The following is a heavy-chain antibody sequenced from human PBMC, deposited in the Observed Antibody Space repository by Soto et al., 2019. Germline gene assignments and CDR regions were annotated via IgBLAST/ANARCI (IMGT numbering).Heavy chain of an antibody. J-gene: IGHJ5*02. Sequence: SGPTLVNPTQTLTLTCTFSGFSLSTSGVGVGWIRQPPGKALEWLALIYWDDDKRYSPSLKSRLTITKDTSKNQVVLTMTNMDPVDTATYYCAHSPGYCSGGSCYSGMNWFDPWGQGTLVTVSS. D-gene: IGHD2-15*01. CDR2: IYWDDDK. V-gene: IGHV2-5*02. CDR1: GFSLSTSGVG. CDR3: AHSPGYCSGGSCYSGMNWFDP.